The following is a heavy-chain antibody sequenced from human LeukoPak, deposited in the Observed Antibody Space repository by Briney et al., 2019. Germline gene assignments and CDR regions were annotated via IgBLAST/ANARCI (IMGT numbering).Heavy chain of an antibody. J-gene: IGHJ4*02. Sequence: GASVKVSCKASGYTFTGYYMHWVRQAPGQGLEWMGWINPNSGGTNYAQKFQGRVTMTRDTSISTAYMELNSLRAEDTAVYYCARGRDLFDSWGQGTLVIVSS. CDR3: ARGRDLFDS. CDR1: GYTFTGYY. CDR2: INPNSGGT. V-gene: IGHV1-2*02.